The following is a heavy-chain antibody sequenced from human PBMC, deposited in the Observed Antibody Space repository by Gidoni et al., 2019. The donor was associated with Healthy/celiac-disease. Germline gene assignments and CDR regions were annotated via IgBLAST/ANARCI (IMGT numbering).Heavy chain of an antibody. CDR3: AREGSRDAFDI. V-gene: IGHV4-30-2*01. CDR1: GGSISSGGYS. Sequence: QLQLQESGPDLVKPSQTLSLTCAVSGGSISSGGYSWSWIRQPPGKGLEWIGYIYHSGSTYYNPSLKSRVTISVDRSKNQFSLKLSSVTAADTAVYYCAREGSRDAFDIWGQGTMVTVSS. J-gene: IGHJ3*02. CDR2: IYHSGST. D-gene: IGHD2-2*01.